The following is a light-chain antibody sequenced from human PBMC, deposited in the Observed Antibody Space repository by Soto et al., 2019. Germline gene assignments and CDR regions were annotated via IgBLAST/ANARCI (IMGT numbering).Light chain of an antibody. CDR2: GAS. Sequence: EIVMTQSPATLSVSPGERATLSCRASQSVSSNLAWYQQKPGQAPRLLIYGASTRATGIPARFSGSGSGTEFTATIGSVQSEDFAVYYGQQYNNWTQTFGQGTEVEIK. V-gene: IGKV3-15*01. J-gene: IGKJ1*01. CDR3: QQYNNWTQT. CDR1: QSVSSN.